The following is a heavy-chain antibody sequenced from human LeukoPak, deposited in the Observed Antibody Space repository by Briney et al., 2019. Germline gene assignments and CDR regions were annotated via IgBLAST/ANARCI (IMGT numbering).Heavy chain of an antibody. J-gene: IGHJ4*02. CDR1: GFTFSNAW. V-gene: IGHV3-15*01. CDR3: TAGTGRSDFDY. D-gene: IGHD2-8*02. Sequence: GGSLRLSCAASGFTFSNAWMSWVRQAPGKGLEWVGRIKRKGDDGTIDYAAPVKGRLTISRDDSKNTLYLQMNSLKSEDTAVYYCTAGTGRSDFDYWCQGTLVTVSS. CDR2: IKRKGDDGTI.